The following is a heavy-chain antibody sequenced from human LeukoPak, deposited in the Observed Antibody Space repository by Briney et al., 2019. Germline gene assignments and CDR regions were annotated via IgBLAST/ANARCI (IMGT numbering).Heavy chain of an antibody. CDR3: ARVGYYDILTGFDY. V-gene: IGHV4-31*03. CDR2: IYYSGST. D-gene: IGHD3-9*01. Sequence: PSETLSLTCTVSGGSISSGGYYWSWIRQHPGKGLEWIGYIYYSGSTYYNPSLKSRVTISADTSKNQFSLKLSSVTAADTAVYYCARVGYYDILTGFDYWGQGTLVTVSS. J-gene: IGHJ4*02. CDR1: GGSISSGGYY.